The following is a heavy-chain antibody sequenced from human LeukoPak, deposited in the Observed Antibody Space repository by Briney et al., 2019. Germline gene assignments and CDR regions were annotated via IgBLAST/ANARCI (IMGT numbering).Heavy chain of an antibody. J-gene: IGHJ5*02. V-gene: IGHV1-8*01. CDR3: ARGRHSSGWRFGFDP. D-gene: IGHD6-19*01. CDR1: GYTFTSYD. CDR2: MNPNSGNT. Sequence: GASVKVSCKASGYTFTSYDINWVRQAPGQGLEWMGWMNPNSGNTGYAQKFQGTVTMTRNTSISTAYMELSSLRSENTAVYYSARGRHSSGWRFGFDPWGQGTLVSVFS.